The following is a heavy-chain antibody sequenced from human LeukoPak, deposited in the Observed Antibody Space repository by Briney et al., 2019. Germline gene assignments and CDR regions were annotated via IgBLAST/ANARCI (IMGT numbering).Heavy chain of an antibody. CDR2: IYYSGST. CDR3: ARGIGWPYFDY. CDR1: GGSISSYY. D-gene: IGHD5-24*01. Sequence: SETLSLTCTVSGGSISSYYWSWIRQPPGKGLEWIGYIYYSGSTNYNPSLKSRVTISVDTSKNQFSLKLSSVTPEDTAVYYCARGIGWPYFDYWGQGTLVTVSS. V-gene: IGHV4-59*12. J-gene: IGHJ4*02.